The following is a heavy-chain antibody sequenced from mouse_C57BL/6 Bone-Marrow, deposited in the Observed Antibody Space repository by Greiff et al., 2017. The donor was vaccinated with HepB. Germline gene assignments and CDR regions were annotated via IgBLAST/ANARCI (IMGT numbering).Heavy chain of an antibody. Sequence: VKLQQPGAELVRPGSSVKLSCKASGYTFTSYWMHWVKQRPIQGLEWIGNIDPSDSETHYNQKFKDKATLTVDKSSSTAYMQLSSLTSEDSAVYYCARYDGYYPYYFDYWGQGTTLTVSS. J-gene: IGHJ2*01. D-gene: IGHD2-3*01. CDR1: GYTFTSYW. CDR3: ARYDGYYPYYFDY. CDR2: IDPSDSET. V-gene: IGHV1-52*01.